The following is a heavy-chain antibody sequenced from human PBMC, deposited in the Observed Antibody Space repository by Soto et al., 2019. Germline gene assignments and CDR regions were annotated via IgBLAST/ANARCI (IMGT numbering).Heavy chain of an antibody. D-gene: IGHD6-13*01. Sequence: ESGGGVVQPGRSLRLSCAASGFTFSSYAMHWVRQAPGKGLEWVAVISYDGSNKYYADSVKGRFTISRDNSKNTLYLQMNSLRAEDTAVYYCARDGVAAGVNTFYFDYWGQGTLVTVSS. J-gene: IGHJ4*02. CDR1: GFTFSSYA. CDR3: ARDGVAAGVNTFYFDY. V-gene: IGHV3-30-3*01. CDR2: ISYDGSNK.